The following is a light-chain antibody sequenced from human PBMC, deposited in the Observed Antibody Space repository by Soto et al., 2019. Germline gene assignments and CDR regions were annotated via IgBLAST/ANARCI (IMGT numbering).Light chain of an antibody. Sequence: EIVLTQSPATLSLSPGERATLSCRASQSVSSYLAWYQQKPGQTPRLLIYDASNRAAGIPARFSGSGSGTDFTLTISSLEPEDFAFYYCQQRSNWPGTFGGGTKVDIK. CDR3: QQRSNWPGT. CDR1: QSVSSY. V-gene: IGKV3-11*01. CDR2: DAS. J-gene: IGKJ4*01.